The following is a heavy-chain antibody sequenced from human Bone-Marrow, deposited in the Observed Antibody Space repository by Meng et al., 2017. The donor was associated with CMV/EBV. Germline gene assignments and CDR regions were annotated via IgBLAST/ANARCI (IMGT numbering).Heavy chain of an antibody. CDR1: GFTFSSYS. Sequence: GESLKISCAASGFTFSSYSMNWVRQAPGKGLEWVSSISSSSSYIYYADSVKGRFTISRDNAKNSLYLQMNSLRAEDTAVYYCARERSSWYAGYYFDYWGQGTLVTVSS. D-gene: IGHD6-13*01. J-gene: IGHJ4*02. CDR2: ISSSSSYI. CDR3: ARERSSWYAGYYFDY. V-gene: IGHV3-21*04.